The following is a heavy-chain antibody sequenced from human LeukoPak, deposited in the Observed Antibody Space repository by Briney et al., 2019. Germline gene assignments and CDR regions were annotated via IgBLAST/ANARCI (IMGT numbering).Heavy chain of an antibody. D-gene: IGHD3-10*01. Sequence: ASVKVSCKASGYTFTDYYMHWVRQAPGQGLEWIGWINPNSGVTNYAQKFQGRVTMTSDTSISTAYLELSSLRSDDTAVYYCAREHASGSFPSFWFDPWGQGTLVTVSS. CDR2: INPNSGVT. CDR1: GYTFTDYY. V-gene: IGHV1-2*02. J-gene: IGHJ5*02. CDR3: AREHASGSFPSFWFDP.